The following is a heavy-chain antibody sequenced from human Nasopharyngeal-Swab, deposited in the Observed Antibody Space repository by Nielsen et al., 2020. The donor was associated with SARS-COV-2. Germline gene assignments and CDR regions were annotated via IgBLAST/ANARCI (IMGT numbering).Heavy chain of an antibody. J-gene: IGHJ3*02. CDR1: GFTFSSYA. V-gene: IGHV3-30-3*01. CDR2: ISYDGSNK. D-gene: IGHD6-13*01. Sequence: GGSLRLSCAASGFTFSSYAMHWVRQAPGKGLEWVAVISYDGSNKYYADSVKGRFTISRDNSKNTLYLQMNSLRAEDTAVYYCAKDLISAAAATGFDAFDIWGQGTMVTVSS. CDR3: AKDLISAAAATGFDAFDI.